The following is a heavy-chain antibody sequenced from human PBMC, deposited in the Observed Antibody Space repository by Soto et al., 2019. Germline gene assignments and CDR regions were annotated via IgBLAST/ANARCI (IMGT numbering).Heavy chain of an antibody. Sequence: EASVKVSCKASEKTFIGYYFHWVRQAPGQGLEWMGWISAYNGNTNYAQKLQGRVTMTTDTSTSTAYMELRSLRSDDTAVYYCARGAAYDFWSGAFDYWGQGTLVTVSS. CDR2: ISAYNGNT. CDR3: ARGAAYDFWSGAFDY. J-gene: IGHJ4*02. V-gene: IGHV1-18*04. CDR1: EKTFIGYY. D-gene: IGHD3-3*01.